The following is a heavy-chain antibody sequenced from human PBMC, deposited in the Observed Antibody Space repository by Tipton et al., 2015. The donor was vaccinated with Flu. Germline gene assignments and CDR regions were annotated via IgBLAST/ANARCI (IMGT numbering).Heavy chain of an antibody. CDR3: ARGYAGWFDP. Sequence: TLSLTCTVSGGSISSYYWSWIRQPPGKGLEWIGHIYYSGSTNYNPSLKSRVTISVDTSKNQFSLKLSSVTAADTAVYYCARGYAGWFDPWGQGTLVTVSS. V-gene: IGHV4-59*01. CDR2: IYYSGST. D-gene: IGHD5-18*01. J-gene: IGHJ5*02. CDR1: GGSISSYY.